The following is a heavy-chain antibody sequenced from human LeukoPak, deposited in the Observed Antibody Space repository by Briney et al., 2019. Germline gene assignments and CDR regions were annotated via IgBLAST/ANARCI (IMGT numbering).Heavy chain of an antibody. Sequence: GGSLRLSCPASGFTFNSYWMSWVRQAPGKGLEWVANIKQDGSEKYYVDSVKGRFTISRDNAKNSLYLQMNSLRAEDTAVYYCARDQTKWEPLRRRDYYYMDVWGKGTTVTVSS. CDR1: GFTFNSYW. CDR2: IKQDGSEK. J-gene: IGHJ6*03. CDR3: ARDQTKWEPLRRRDYYYMDV. D-gene: IGHD1-26*01. V-gene: IGHV3-7*01.